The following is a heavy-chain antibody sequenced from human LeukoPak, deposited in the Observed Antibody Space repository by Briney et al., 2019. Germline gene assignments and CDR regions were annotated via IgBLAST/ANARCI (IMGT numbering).Heavy chain of an antibody. V-gene: IGHV3-66*01. CDR3: ARVGLWFGELHEN. Sequence: GESLKISCAASGFTVSSNYMSWVRQAPGKGLEWVSVIYSGGSTYYADSVKGRFTISRDNSKNTLYLQMNSLRAEDTAVYYCARVGLWFGELHENRGQGTLVTVSS. D-gene: IGHD3-10*01. CDR1: GFTVSSNY. J-gene: IGHJ4*02. CDR2: IYSGGST.